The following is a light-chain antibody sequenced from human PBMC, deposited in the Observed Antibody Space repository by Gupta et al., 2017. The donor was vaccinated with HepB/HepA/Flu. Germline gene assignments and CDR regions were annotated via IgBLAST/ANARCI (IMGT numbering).Light chain of an antibody. CDR1: ALPKQY. CDR3: QSSDSSGTYVV. J-gene: IGLJ2*01. V-gene: IGLV3-25*03. CDR2: KDS. Sequence: YELTQPPSVSVSPGQTARITCSGDALPKQYAYWYQQKPGQAPVLVVYKDSERPSGIPERFSGSSSGTTVTLTISGVHAEDEADYYCQSSDSSGTYVVFGGGTKLTVL.